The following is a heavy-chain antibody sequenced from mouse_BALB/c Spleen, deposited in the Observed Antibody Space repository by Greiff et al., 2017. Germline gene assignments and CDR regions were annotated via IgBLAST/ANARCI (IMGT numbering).Heavy chain of an antibody. D-gene: IGHD1-1*01. CDR3: TRNYGSRGYFDY. V-gene: IGHV1S81*02. Sequence: QVQLQQSGAELVKPGASVKLSCKASGYTFTSYYMYWVKQRPGQGLEWIGGINPSNGGTNFNEKFKSKATLTVDKSSSTAYMQLSSLTSEDSAVYYCTRNYGSRGYFDYWGQGTTLTVSS. J-gene: IGHJ2*01. CDR2: INPSNGGT. CDR1: GYTFTSYY.